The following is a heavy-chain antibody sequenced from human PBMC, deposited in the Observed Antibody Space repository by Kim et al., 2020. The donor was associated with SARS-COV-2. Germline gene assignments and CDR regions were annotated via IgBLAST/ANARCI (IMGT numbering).Heavy chain of an antibody. V-gene: IGHV4-34*01. Sequence: NPSLKSRVTISVDTSKNQFSLKLSSVTAADTAVYYCARGPRIAARPRLDYWGQGTLVTVSS. CDR3: ARGPRIAARPRLDY. D-gene: IGHD6-6*01. J-gene: IGHJ4*02.